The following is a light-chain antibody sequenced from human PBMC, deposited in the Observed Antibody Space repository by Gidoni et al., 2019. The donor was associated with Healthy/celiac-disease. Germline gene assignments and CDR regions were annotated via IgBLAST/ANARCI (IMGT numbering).Light chain of an antibody. V-gene: IGLV1-44*01. CDR3: AAWDDSLNGWV. CDR2: SNN. CDR1: SSNIESNT. J-gene: IGLJ3*02. Sequence: QSVLTQPPSVSGTPGQRVTISCSGSSSNIESNTVNWYQQLPGTAPKLLIYSNNQRPSRVPDRFSGSKSGTSASLAISGLQSEDEADYYCAAWDDSLNGWVFGGGTKLTVL.